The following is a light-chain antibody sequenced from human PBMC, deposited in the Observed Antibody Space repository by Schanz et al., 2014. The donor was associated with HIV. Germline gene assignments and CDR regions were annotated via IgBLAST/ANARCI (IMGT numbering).Light chain of an antibody. CDR1: QSVSSSY. V-gene: IGKV3-20*01. Sequence: EIVLTQSPGTLSLSPGERGTLSCRASQSVSSSYLAWYQQKPGQAPRLLIYGASSRATGVPDRFSGSGSGTDFTLTISRLEPEDFAVYYCQQYGSSLVTFGGGTKV. CDR2: GAS. J-gene: IGKJ4*01. CDR3: QQYGSSLVT.